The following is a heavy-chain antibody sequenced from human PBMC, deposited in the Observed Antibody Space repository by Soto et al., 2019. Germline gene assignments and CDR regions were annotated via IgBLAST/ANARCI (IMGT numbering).Heavy chain of an antibody. CDR3: AREVVVPAARGWYYYYGMDV. D-gene: IGHD2-2*01. CDR2: ISSSGSTI. J-gene: IGHJ6*02. Sequence: EVQLVESGGGLVKPGGSLRLSCAASGFTFSSYSMNWVRQAPGKGLEWVSSISSSGSTIYYADSVKGRFTISRDNAKNSLYLQMNSLRAEDTAVYYCAREVVVPAARGWYYYYGMDVWGQGTTVTVSS. V-gene: IGHV3-21*01. CDR1: GFTFSSYS.